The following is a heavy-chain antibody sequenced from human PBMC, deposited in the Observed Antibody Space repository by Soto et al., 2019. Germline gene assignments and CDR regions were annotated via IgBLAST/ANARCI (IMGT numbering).Heavy chain of an antibody. CDR1: GGSISTGGYY. J-gene: IGHJ6*02. CDR2: IYYSGST. V-gene: IGHV4-31*03. Sequence: SETLSLTCTVSGGSISTGGYYWSWIRQHPGKGLEWIGYIYYSGSTYQNPSLKSRVSISVDTSKNQFSLKLNSVTAADTAVYYCARGGYYYYYGMDVWGQGTTVTVSS. CDR3: ARGGYYYYYGMDV.